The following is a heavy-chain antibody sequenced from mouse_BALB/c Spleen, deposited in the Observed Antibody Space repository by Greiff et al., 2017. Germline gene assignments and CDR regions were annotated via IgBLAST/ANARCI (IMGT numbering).Heavy chain of an antibody. J-gene: IGHJ1*01. CDR3: ARHDYGNYDWYFDV. D-gene: IGHD2-1*01. Sequence: EVHLVESGGGLVKPGGSLKLSCAASGFAFSSYDMSWVRQTPEKRLEWVAYISSGGGSTYYPDTVKGRFTISRDNAKNTLYLQMSSLKSEDTAMYYCARHDYGNYDWYFDVWGAGTTVTVSS. CDR1: GFAFSSYD. V-gene: IGHV5-12-1*01. CDR2: ISSGGGST.